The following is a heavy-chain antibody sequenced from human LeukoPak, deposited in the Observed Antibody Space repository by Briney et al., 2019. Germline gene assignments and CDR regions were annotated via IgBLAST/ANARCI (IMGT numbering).Heavy chain of an antibody. J-gene: IGHJ4*02. CDR1: GYTLAELS. CDR3: ASKEGY. CDR2: SDPEDGET. V-gene: IGHV1-24*01. Sequence: ASVKVSCKVSGYTLAELSMHWVRQAPAKGLEWMGGSDPEDGETIYAQKFQGRVTITEDTSTDTAYMELSSLRSEDTAVYYCASKEGYWGQGTLVTVSS.